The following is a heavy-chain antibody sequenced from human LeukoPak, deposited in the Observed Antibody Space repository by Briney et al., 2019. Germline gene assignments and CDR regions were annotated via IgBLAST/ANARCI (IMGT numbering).Heavy chain of an antibody. D-gene: IGHD3-22*01. Sequence: GASVKVSCKASGGTFSSYAISWVRQAPGQGLEWMGGIIPIFGTANYAQKFQGRVTITADKSTSTAYMELSSLRSEDTAVYYCASGDSSGYPLSFQHWGQGTLVTVSS. CDR1: GGTFSSYA. CDR2: IIPIFGTA. V-gene: IGHV1-69*06. CDR3: ASGDSSGYPLSFQH. J-gene: IGHJ1*01.